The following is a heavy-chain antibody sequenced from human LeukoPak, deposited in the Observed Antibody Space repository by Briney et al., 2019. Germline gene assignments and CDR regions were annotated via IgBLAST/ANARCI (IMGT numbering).Heavy chain of an antibody. V-gene: IGHV3-23*01. J-gene: IGHJ1*01. D-gene: IGHD5-24*01. Sequence: GGSLRLSCAASGFTFSSYGMSWVRQAPGKGLEWVSAISGSGGSTYYADSVKGRFTISRDNSKNTLYLQMNSLRAEDTAVYYCAKEGDGYNYAEYFQHWSQGTLVTVSS. CDR1: GFTFSSYG. CDR3: AKEGDGYNYAEYFQH. CDR2: ISGSGGST.